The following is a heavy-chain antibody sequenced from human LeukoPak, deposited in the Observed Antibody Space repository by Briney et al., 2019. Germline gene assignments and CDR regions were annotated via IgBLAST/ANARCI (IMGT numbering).Heavy chain of an antibody. CDR2: IYPSGST. CDR3: ARDRTMLVGAFDI. V-gene: IGHV4-38-2*02. J-gene: IGHJ3*02. D-gene: IGHD3-22*01. Sequence: SETLSLTCTVSGYSISSGYYWGWIRQPPGKGLEWIGNIYPSGSTYYNPSLKSRVAISVDTSKNQFSLKLSSVTAADTAVYYCARDRTMLVGAFDIWGQGTMVTVSS. CDR1: GYSISSGYY.